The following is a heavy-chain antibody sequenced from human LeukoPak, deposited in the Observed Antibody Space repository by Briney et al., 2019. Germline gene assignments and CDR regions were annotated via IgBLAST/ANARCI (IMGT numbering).Heavy chain of an antibody. V-gene: IGHV3-33*06. CDR2: IWYDGSNK. D-gene: IGHD3-22*01. CDR1: GFTFSSYG. Sequence: GGSLRLSCAASGFTFSSYGMHWARQAPGKGLEWVAVIWYDGSNKYYADSVKGRFTISRDNSKNTLYLQMNSLRAEDTAVYYCAKDYYDSSGYYYVDYFDYWGQGTLVTVSS. J-gene: IGHJ4*02. CDR3: AKDYYDSSGYYYVDYFDY.